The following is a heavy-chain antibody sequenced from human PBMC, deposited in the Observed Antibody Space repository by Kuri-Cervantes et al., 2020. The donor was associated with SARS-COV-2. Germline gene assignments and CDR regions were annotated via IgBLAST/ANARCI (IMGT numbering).Heavy chain of an antibody. J-gene: IGHJ4*02. CDR2: IYYSGST. CDR3: ARHRYGLAPFDY. D-gene: IGHD1-1*01. Sequence: ESLKISCTVSGGSISSHYWSWIRQPPGKGLEWIGYIYYSGSTNYNPSLKSRVTISVDTSKNQFSLKLSSVTAADTAVYYCARHRYGLAPFDYWGQGTLVTVSS. V-gene: IGHV4-59*08. CDR1: GGSISSHY.